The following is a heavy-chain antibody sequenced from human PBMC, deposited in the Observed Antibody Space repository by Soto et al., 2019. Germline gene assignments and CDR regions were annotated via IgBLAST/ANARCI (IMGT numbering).Heavy chain of an antibody. J-gene: IGHJ5*02. CDR2: MNPNSGNT. D-gene: IGHD2-15*01. V-gene: IGHV1-8*02. CDR3: ARGLYCSGGSCYHSNWFDP. Sequence: ASVKVSCKASGYTSTSYGISWVRQAPGQGLEWMGWMNPNSGNTGYAQKFQGRVTMTRNTSISTAYMELSSLRSEDTAVYYCARGLYCSGGSCYHSNWFDPWGQGTLVTVSS. CDR1: GYTSTSYG.